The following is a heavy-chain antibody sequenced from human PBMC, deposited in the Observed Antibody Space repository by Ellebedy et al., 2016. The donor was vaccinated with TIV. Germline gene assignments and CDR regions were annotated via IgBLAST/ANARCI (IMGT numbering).Heavy chain of an antibody. D-gene: IGHD3-22*01. J-gene: IGHJ4*02. Sequence: GESLKISCAVSGFTVSTNYLSWVRQAPGKGLEWVSAIYSDGTTYYSDSVKGRFTISRDNSKNTLYLQMNSLRPEDTAVYYCAKDPAFVYDTSTYYLDFWGQGTLVTVSS. CDR2: IYSDGTT. V-gene: IGHV3-53*01. CDR1: GFTVSTNY. CDR3: AKDPAFVYDTSTYYLDF.